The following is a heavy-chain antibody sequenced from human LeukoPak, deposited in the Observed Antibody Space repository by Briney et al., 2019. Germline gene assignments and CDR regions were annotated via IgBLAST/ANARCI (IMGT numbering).Heavy chain of an antibody. J-gene: IGHJ4*02. CDR3: ARGVTYPGTHFDY. V-gene: IGHV1-69*05. CDR2: IIPIFGTA. Sequence: ASVKVPCKASGGTFSSYAISWVRQAPGQGREWMGGIIPIFGTANYAQKFQGRVTITTDESTSTAYMELSSLRSEDTAVYYCARGVTYPGTHFDYWGQGTLVTVSS. CDR1: GGTFSSYA. D-gene: IGHD1-7*01.